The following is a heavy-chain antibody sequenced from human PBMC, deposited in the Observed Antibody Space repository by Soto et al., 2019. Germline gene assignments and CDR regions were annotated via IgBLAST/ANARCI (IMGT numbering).Heavy chain of an antibody. CDR1: GYTFTRYD. D-gene: IGHD2-15*01. V-gene: IGHV1-8*01. Sequence: VQLVQSGAEVKKPGASVKVSCTASGYTFTRYDINWVRHATGQGLEWMGWMNPNSGNTGYAQRFQVRVTMTRNTSISTAYIELSSLRSEDTAVYYCARERSGYFDYWGQGTLVNVSS. CDR2: MNPNSGNT. CDR3: ARERSGYFDY. J-gene: IGHJ4*02.